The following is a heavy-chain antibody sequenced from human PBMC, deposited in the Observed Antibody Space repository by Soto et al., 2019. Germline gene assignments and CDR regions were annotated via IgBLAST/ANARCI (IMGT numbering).Heavy chain of an antibody. CDR3: AHRVLRTVFGLVTTTAIYFDF. CDR2: IYWDDDK. J-gene: IGHJ4*02. D-gene: IGHD3-3*01. V-gene: IGHV2-5*02. CDR1: GFSLTTSGVG. Sequence: QITLNESGPTVVRPTETLTLTCRLSGFSLTTSGVGGGWIRQSPGKAPEWLALIYWDDDKRYSASLKSRLTITKDTSKNQVVLTVSDLDPTDTATYYCAHRVLRTVFGLVTTTAIYFDFWGQGTPVAVSS.